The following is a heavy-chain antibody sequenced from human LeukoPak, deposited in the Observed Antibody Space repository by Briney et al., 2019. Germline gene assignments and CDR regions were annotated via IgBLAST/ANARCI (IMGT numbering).Heavy chain of an antibody. CDR3: ARGTGSSSWYLFDY. J-gene: IGHJ4*02. CDR2: IYYSGST. Sequence: SETLSLTCTVSGGSISSYYRSWIRQPPGKGLEWIGYIYYSGSTNYNPSLKSRVTISVDTSKNQFSLKLSSVTAADTAVYYCARGTGSSSWYLFDYWGQGTLVTVSS. CDR1: GGSISSYY. V-gene: IGHV4-59*01. D-gene: IGHD6-13*01.